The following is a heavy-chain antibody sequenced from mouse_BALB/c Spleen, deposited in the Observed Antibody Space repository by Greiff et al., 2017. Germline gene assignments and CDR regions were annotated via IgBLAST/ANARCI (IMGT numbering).Heavy chain of an antibody. J-gene: IGHJ4*01. Sequence: QVQLQQPGAELVKPGASVKMSCKASGYTFTSYNMHWVKQTPGQGLEWIGAIYPGNGDTSYNQKFKGKATLTADKSSSTAYMQLSSLTSEDSAVYYCARDGSSYAVYAMDYWGQGTSVTVSS. V-gene: IGHV1-12*01. CDR1: GYTFTSYN. CDR2: IYPGNGDT. D-gene: IGHD1-1*01. CDR3: ARDGSSYAVYAMDY.